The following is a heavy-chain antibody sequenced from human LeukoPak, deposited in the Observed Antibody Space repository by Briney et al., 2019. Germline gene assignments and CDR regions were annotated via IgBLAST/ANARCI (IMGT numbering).Heavy chain of an antibody. CDR3: ARAGDITIFGVVVFDY. CDR1: GFTFSSYG. Sequence: PGRSLRLSCAASGFTFSSYGMHWVRQAPGKGLEWVAFISYDGSNKYYADSVKGRFTISRDSSKNTLYLQMNSLRAEDTAVYYCARAGDITIFGVVVFDYWGQGTVVTVSS. D-gene: IGHD3-3*01. CDR2: ISYDGSNK. V-gene: IGHV3-30*03. J-gene: IGHJ4*02.